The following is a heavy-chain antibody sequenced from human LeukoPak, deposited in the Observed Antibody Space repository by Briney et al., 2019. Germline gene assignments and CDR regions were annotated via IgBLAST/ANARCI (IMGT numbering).Heavy chain of an antibody. CDR3: ARGYREPGHDY. CDR2: INPSGGST. CDR1: GYTFTMYY. D-gene: IGHD1-14*01. Sequence: ASVKVSSMASGYTFTMYYMHWVRQAPGQGLEWMGIINPSGGSTSYAQKFQGRVTMTRDTSTSTVYMELSSLRSEDTAVYYCARGYREPGHDYWGQGTLVTVSS. J-gene: IGHJ4*02. V-gene: IGHV1-46*01.